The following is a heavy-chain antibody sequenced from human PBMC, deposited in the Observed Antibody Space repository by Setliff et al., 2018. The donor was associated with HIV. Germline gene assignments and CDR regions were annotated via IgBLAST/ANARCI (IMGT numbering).Heavy chain of an antibody. CDR1: GGSISSGNYY. D-gene: IGHD3-16*01. Sequence: SETLSLTCTVSGGSISSGNYYWSWIRQPAGKGLEWIGRIYTSGSTNYNPSLRSRVTISLDTSKNQFSLNLSSVTAADTAVYYCARRSPGGGYYMDVWGKGTTVTVSS. CDR3: ARRSPGGGYYMDV. J-gene: IGHJ6*03. CDR2: IYTSGST. V-gene: IGHV4-61*02.